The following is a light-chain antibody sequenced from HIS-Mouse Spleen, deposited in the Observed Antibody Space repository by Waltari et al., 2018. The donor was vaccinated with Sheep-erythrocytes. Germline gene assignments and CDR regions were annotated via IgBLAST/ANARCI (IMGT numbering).Light chain of an antibody. CDR2: EVS. CDR1: SSAFGGYNS. Sequence: QSALTQPPSASGSPGQSVTISCPGTSSAFGGYNSVSWYQQHPGKAPKLMIYEVSKRPSGVPDRFSGSKSGNTASLTVSGLQAEDEADYYCSSYAGSNNWVFGGGTKLTVL. V-gene: IGLV2-8*01. J-gene: IGLJ3*02. CDR3: SSYAGSNNWV.